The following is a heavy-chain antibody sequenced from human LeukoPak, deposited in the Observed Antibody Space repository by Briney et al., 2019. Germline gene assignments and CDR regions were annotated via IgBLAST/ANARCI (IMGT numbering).Heavy chain of an antibody. J-gene: IGHJ4*02. CDR2: IYYSGST. CDR3: ASITGTVFDY. Sequence: SETLSLSYTVSDGSISSYYWSWIRQPPGKGLEWIGYIYYSGSTNYNPSLKSRVTISVDTSKNQFSLKLSSVTAADTAVYYCASITGTVFDYWGQGALVTVSS. CDR1: DGSISSYY. V-gene: IGHV4-59*01. D-gene: IGHD7-27*01.